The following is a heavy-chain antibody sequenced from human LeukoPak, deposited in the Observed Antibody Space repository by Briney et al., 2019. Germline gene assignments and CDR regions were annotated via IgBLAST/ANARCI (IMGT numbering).Heavy chain of an antibody. CDR2: IYYSGST. CDR3: AREAGDPFNCSGGSCYGSHFDY. D-gene: IGHD2-15*01. V-gene: IGHV4-31*03. J-gene: IGHJ4*02. Sequence: PSETLSLTCTVSGGSISSGGYYWSWIRQHPGKGPEWIGYIYYSGSTYYNPSLKSRVTISVDTSKNQFSLKLSSVTAADTAVYYCAREAGDPFNCSGGSCYGSHFDYWGQGTLVTVSS. CDR1: GGSISSGGYY.